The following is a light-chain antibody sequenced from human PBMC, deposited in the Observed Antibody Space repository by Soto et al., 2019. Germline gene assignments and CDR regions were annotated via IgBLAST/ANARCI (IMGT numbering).Light chain of an antibody. CDR2: GVS. Sequence: EIVMTQSQATLSLSPGQIPTPSCRASQRVTSKLAWFKQKPGQAPSLLIYGVSTRATDLPVRLSGRGSGAAVALTINRQQSEDVAVYYRQQYNKWPHAVGQGTKVDIK. CDR3: QQYNKWPHA. V-gene: IGKV3-15*01. CDR1: QRVTSK. J-gene: IGKJ2*01.